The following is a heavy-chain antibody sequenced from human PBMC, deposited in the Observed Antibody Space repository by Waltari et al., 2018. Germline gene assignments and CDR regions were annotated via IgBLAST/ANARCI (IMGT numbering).Heavy chain of an antibody. CDR1: EYTFTSSY. J-gene: IGHJ6*02. CDR2: IKPSGGST. CDR3: ALDTGALWMDV. Sequence: QVQLVQSGAEVKKPGASVKISCKTSEYTFTSSYIHWVRQAPGQGLEWMGMIKPSGGSTIYAQKVQGRVTMTRYTSTSTVYMELSSLRSDDTAVYYCALDTGALWMDVWGQGTTVTVSS. D-gene: IGHD2-21*01. V-gene: IGHV1-46*01.